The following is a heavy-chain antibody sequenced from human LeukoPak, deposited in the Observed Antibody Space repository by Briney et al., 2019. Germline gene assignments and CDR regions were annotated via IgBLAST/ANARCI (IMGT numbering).Heavy chain of an antibody. CDR1: GVTFSTYA. V-gene: IGHV3-30*04. J-gene: IGHJ3*02. D-gene: IGHD6-19*01. Sequence: GGSLRLPCAPSGVTFSTYAMHWVRQAPGKGLEWVAVISYDGSSKYYADSVKGRFTISRDNSKNTLYLRMNSLRAEDTAVYYCARGSKSSGWFYAFDIWGQGTMVTVSS. CDR2: ISYDGSSK. CDR3: ARGSKSSGWFYAFDI.